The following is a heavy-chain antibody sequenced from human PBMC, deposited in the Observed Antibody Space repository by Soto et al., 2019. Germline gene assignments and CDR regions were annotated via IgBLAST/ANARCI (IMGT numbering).Heavy chain of an antibody. CDR2: IYHTGSA. CDR1: DDSISSYY. CDR3: ARQPYTSGAYYFDY. J-gene: IGHJ4*02. V-gene: IGHV4-59*08. D-gene: IGHD6-19*01. Sequence: SETLSLTCTVSDDSISSYYWSWIRQPPGKGLEWIGYIYHTGSANYNPSLKSRVTISIDTSKNQFSLRLSSVTAADTAVYYCARQPYTSGAYYFDYWGQGTPVPSPQ.